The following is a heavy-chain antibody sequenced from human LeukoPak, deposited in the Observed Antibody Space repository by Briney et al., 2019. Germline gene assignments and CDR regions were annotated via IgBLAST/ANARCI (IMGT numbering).Heavy chain of an antibody. CDR2: ISWNSGSI. D-gene: IGHD6-19*01. V-gene: IGHV3-9*01. CDR3: ARGGISSSGGGDYYFDY. J-gene: IGHJ4*02. Sequence: GGSLRLSCAASGFTFDDYAMHWVRQAPGKGLEWVSGISWNSGSIGYADSVKGRFTISRDNAKNSLYLQMNSLRAEDTALYYCARGGISSSGGGDYYFDYWGQGTLVTVSS. CDR1: GFTFDDYA.